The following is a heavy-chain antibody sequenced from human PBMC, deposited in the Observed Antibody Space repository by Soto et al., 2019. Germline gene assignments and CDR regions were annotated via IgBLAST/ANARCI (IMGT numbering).Heavy chain of an antibody. CDR3: ATLVRPMGGLDY. CDR2: IYYSGST. CDR1: GGSIFSGDYY. D-gene: IGHD3-10*01. Sequence: SETLSLTCTVSGGSIFSGDYYWSWIRQPPGKGLEWIGYIYYSGSTYYSPPLKSRVTISVDTSKNQFSLKLSSVTAADTAVYYCATLVRPMGGLDYWGQGTLVTVSS. V-gene: IGHV4-30-4*01. J-gene: IGHJ4*02.